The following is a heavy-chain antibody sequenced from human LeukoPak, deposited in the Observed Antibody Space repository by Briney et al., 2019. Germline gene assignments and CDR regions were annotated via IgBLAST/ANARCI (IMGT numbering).Heavy chain of an antibody. CDR3: AKGGKWDVTPFDY. D-gene: IGHD1-26*01. V-gene: IGHV3-23*01. CDR1: GFTFTSYS. CDR2: ISGGGGST. J-gene: IGHJ4*02. Sequence: PGGSLRLSCAASGFTFTSYSMNWVRQVPGKGLEWVSTISGGGGSTYYADFVKGRFTISRDNSKNTLYLQVNSLRAEDTAVYYCAKGGKWDVTPFDYWGQGTLVTVSS.